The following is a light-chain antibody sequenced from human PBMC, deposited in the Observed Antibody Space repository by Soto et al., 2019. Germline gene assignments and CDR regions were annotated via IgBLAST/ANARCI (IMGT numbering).Light chain of an antibody. Sequence: DIVVTQSPLTLHVTPREPAPISCRPSRSLLHSNGYNYLDWYPQKPGQSPQLLLYLGSNRASGVPDRFSGSGSGTDFTLKISRVEAEDVGVYYCVQALQSPPWTFGQGTKVDIK. CDR1: RSLLHSNGYNY. CDR2: LGS. CDR3: VQALQSPPWT. J-gene: IGKJ1*01. V-gene: IGKV2-28*01.